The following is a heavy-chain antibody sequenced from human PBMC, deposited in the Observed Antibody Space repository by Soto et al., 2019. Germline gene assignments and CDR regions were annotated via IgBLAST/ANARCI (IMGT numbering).Heavy chain of an antibody. CDR1: GYSFTSYW. CDR2: IYPGDSDT. J-gene: IGHJ5*02. D-gene: IGHD2-15*01. CDR3: ARLSGYCSGGSCYSASSMPTSTFDP. V-gene: IGHV5-51*01. Sequence: PGESLKISCNGSGYSFTSYWIGWVRQMPGKGLEWMGIIYPGDSDTRYSPSFQGQVTISADKSISTAYLQWSSLKASDTAMYYCARLSGYCSGGSCYSASSMPTSTFDPWGQGTLVTVYS.